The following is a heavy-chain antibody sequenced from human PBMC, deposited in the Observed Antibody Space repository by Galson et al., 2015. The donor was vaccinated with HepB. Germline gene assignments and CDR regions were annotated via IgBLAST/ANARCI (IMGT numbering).Heavy chain of an antibody. D-gene: IGHD4-23*01. J-gene: IGHJ4*02. CDR3: ARSITVVTPLRYFDY. CDR1: GYTFTSYG. CDR2: ISAYNGNT. Sequence: SVKVSCKASGYTFTSYGISWVRQAPGQGLEWMGWISAYNGNTNYAQKLQGRVTMTTDTSTSTAYMELRSLRSDDTAVYYCARSITVVTPLRYFDYWGQGTLVTVSS. V-gene: IGHV1-18*01.